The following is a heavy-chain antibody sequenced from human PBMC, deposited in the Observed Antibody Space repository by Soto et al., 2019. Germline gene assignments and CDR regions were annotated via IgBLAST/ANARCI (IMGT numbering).Heavy chain of an antibody. J-gene: IGHJ6*02. V-gene: IGHV4-39*01. CDR2: IYYSGST. CDR3: ARQPSYYYGMDV. CDR1: GGSISSSSFH. Sequence: PSETLSLTCTVSGGSISSSSFHWGWIRQPPGKGLEWIGSIYYSGSTYYSPSLKSRVTVSVDTSKNQFSLKLSSVTAADTAVYYCARQPSYYYGMDVWGQGTTVTVSS.